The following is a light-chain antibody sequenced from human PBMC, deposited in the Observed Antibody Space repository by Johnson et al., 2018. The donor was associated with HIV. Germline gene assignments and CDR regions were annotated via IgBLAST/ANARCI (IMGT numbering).Light chain of an antibody. CDR1: SSNIGNNY. Sequence: QLVLTQPPSVSAAPGQKVTISCSGSSSNIGNNYVSWYQQLPGTAPKLLVYENNKRPSGIPDRFSGSKSGTSATLGITGLQTGDEADYYRGTWDSNLGSWVFGTGTNVTGL. V-gene: IGLV1-51*02. CDR2: ENN. J-gene: IGLJ1*01. CDR3: GTWDSNLGSWV.